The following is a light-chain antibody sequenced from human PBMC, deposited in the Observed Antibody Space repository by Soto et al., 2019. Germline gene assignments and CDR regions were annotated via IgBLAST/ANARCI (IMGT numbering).Light chain of an antibody. CDR1: QSLLLSNGYNY. CDR2: LGS. Sequence: DIVLTQSPLSLPVTPGEPASISCRSSQSLLLSNGYNYLDWYLKKPGQSPQLLIYLGSNRASGVPDRFSGSGSGTDFTLKISRVEAEDVGVYYCMQALQTPLSFGGGTEVEIK. CDR3: MQALQTPLS. V-gene: IGKV2-28*01. J-gene: IGKJ4*01.